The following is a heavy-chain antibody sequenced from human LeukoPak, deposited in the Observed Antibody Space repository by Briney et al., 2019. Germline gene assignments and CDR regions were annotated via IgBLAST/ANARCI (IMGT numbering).Heavy chain of an antibody. V-gene: IGHV1-2*02. D-gene: IGHD5-12*01. Sequence: ASVKVSCKASGGTFSSYAISWVRQAPGQGLEWMGWINPNNGGTNYAQNFQGRLTMTRDTSISTAYMELSRLTSDDTAVYYCAGGYSGYDFDYWGQGTLVTVSS. CDR3: AGGYSGYDFDY. CDR1: GGTFSSYA. CDR2: INPNNGGT. J-gene: IGHJ4*02.